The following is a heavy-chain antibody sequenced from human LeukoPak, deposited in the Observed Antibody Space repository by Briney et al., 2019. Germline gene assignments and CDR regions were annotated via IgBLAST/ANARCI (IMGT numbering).Heavy chain of an antibody. V-gene: IGHV3-7*01. CDR1: EFPFSGYW. Sequence: PGGSLRLSCAASEFPFSGYWMDWVRQAPGKGMEWVANINQDGSTQYYAASVKGRFTISRDNAKSSLYLQMNILRAEDTAVYYCSRSLDYLGQGALVTVSS. CDR2: INQDGSTQ. CDR3: SRSLDY. J-gene: IGHJ4*02.